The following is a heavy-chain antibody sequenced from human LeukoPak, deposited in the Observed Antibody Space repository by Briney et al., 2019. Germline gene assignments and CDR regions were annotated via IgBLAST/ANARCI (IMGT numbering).Heavy chain of an antibody. J-gene: IGHJ4*02. CDR3: ATGRCVGIICQGFEW. D-gene: IGHD3-16*01. CDR2: ISYDGSSK. Sequence: GGSLRLSCAASGFTFSRYGMHWVRQAPGKGLEWVAAISYDGSSKYYGDPVKGRVAIFREDSKSTLYLEMNSLTAEDTAVYYCATGRCVGIICQGFEWWGRGTRVTVSS. CDR1: GFTFSRYG. V-gene: IGHV3-30*03.